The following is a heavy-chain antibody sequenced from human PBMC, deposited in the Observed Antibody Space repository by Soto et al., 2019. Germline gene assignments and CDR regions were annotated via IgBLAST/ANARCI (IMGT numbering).Heavy chain of an antibody. J-gene: IGHJ2*01. D-gene: IGHD2-2*01. CDR3: ARDSRAMRVFDL. CDR1: GGSISSYY. CDR2: IYYSGTT. Sequence: QVQLQESGPGLVKPSETLSLTCTVSGGSISSYYWNWVRQPPGKGLEWLGDIYYSGTTTYNPSLKSRVTISVDTSKNQFSLKLRSVTAADTAVYYCARDSRAMRVFDLWGRGTLVTVFS. V-gene: IGHV4-59*01.